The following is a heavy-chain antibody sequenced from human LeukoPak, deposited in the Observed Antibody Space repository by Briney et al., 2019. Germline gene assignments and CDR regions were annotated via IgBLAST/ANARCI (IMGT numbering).Heavy chain of an antibody. Sequence: ASVTVSCKASGYTFTSYGISWVRQAPGQGLEWMGWISAYNGNTNYAQKLQGRVTMTTDTSTSTAHMELRSLRSDDTAVYYCARGDLGTGGYYFDYWGQGTLVTVSS. J-gene: IGHJ4*02. CDR2: ISAYNGNT. V-gene: IGHV1-18*01. D-gene: IGHD1-14*01. CDR3: ARGDLGTGGYYFDY. CDR1: GYTFTSYG.